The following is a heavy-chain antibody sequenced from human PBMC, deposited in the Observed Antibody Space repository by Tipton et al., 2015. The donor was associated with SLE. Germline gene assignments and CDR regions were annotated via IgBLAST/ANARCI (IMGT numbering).Heavy chain of an antibody. CDR1: GASVSSHY. CDR2: IHYNRDT. V-gene: IGHV4-59*02. Sequence: TLSLTCTVSGASVSSHYWNWIRQTPGKGLEWIGYIHYNRDTNYHPSLKSRVTISVDTSKNQFTLKLSSVTAADTAVYYCAREDVGVMVEASFDIWGQGTVVTVSS. D-gene: IGHD2-15*01. J-gene: IGHJ3*02. CDR3: AREDVGVMVEASFDI.